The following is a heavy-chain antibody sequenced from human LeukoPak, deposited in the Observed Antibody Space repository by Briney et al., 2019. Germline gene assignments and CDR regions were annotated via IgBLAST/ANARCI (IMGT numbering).Heavy chain of an antibody. V-gene: IGHV4-39*07. J-gene: IGHJ4*02. D-gene: IGHD4-17*01. CDR3: ARSLDGDYIFIFGY. CDR1: GGSISSSSYY. Sequence: SETLSLTCTVSGGSISSSSYYWGWIRQPPGKGLEWIGSIYYSGGTYYNPSLKSRVTISVDTSKNQFSLKLSSVTAADTAVYYCARSLDGDYIFIFGYWGQGTLVTVSS. CDR2: IYYSGGT.